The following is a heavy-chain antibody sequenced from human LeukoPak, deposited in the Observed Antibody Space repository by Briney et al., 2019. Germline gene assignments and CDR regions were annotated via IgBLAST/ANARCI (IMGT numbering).Heavy chain of an antibody. V-gene: IGHV3-7*03. Sequence: GGSLRLSCAASGFTFSSYLMSWVRQAPGKGLEWVANIKQDGSEKYYVDSVKGRFTISRGNAKNSLYLQMNSLRAEDTAVYYCARGGDCSSTSCTEFDYWGQGTLVTVSS. CDR2: IKQDGSEK. J-gene: IGHJ4*02. D-gene: IGHD2-2*01. CDR1: GFTFSSYL. CDR3: ARGGDCSSTSCTEFDY.